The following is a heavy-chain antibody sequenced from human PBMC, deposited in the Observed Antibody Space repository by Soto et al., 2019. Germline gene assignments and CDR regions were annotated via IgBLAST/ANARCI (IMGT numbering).Heavy chain of an antibody. CDR2: ISGSGASP. CDR3: AKARCSTTNCYVPDY. D-gene: IGHD2-2*01. V-gene: IGHV3-23*01. CDR1: GFTFSTYT. Sequence: GGSLRLSCAAXGFTFSTYTMSWVRRAPGKGLEWVSAISGSGASPSYADSVQGRFTISRDNPKRTLYLQMNNLRAEDTAVYYYAKARCSTTNCYVPDYWGQGTLVTVSS. J-gene: IGHJ4*02.